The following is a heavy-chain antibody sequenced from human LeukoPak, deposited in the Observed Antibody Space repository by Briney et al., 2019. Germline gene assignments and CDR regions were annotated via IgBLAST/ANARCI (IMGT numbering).Heavy chain of an antibody. CDR1: GGSISSRSYY. J-gene: IGHJ4*02. V-gene: IGHV4-39*01. Sequence: TSSETLSLTCTVSGGSISSRSYYWGWIRQPPGKGLEWIGNIYYSGSTYHNPSLKSRVTISVDTSKNQFSLKLSSVTAADTAVYYCARLPYYGGNWYHFDQWGQGSLVTVSS. CDR2: IYYSGST. D-gene: IGHD4-23*01. CDR3: ARLPYYGGNWYHFDQ.